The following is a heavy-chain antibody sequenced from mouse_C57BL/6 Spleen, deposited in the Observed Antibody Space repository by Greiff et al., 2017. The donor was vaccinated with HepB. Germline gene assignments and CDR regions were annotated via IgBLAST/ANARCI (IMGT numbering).Heavy chain of an antibody. Sequence: QVQLKESGAELVKPGASVKISCKASGYAFSSYWMNWVKQRPGKGLEWIGQIYPGDGDTNYNGKFKGKATLTADKSSSTAYMQLSSLTSEDSAVYFCARDDYDSRGYAMDYWGQGTSVTVSS. CDR2: IYPGDGDT. D-gene: IGHD2-4*01. CDR3: ARDDYDSRGYAMDY. J-gene: IGHJ4*01. V-gene: IGHV1-80*01. CDR1: GYAFSSYW.